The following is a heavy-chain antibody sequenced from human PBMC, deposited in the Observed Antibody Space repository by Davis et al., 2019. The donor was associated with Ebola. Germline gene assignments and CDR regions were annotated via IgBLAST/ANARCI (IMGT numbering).Heavy chain of an antibody. J-gene: IGHJ4*02. V-gene: IGHV3-13*01. CDR1: GFTFSSYD. D-gene: IGHD2-2*01. CDR3: AKGDQTMPVDY. CDR2: IGTAGDT. Sequence: PGGSLRLSCAASGFTFSSYDMHWVRQATGKGLEWVSAIGTAGDTYYPGSVKGRFTISRENAKNSLYLQMNSLRAGDTAVYYCAKGDQTMPVDYWGQGTLVTVSS.